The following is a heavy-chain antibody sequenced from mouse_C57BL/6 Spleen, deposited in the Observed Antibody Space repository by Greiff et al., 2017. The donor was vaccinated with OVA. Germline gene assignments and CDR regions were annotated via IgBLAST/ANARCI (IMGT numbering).Heavy chain of an antibody. Sequence: QVQLQQSGPELVKPGASVKISCKASGYAFSSSWMNWVKQRPGKGLEWIGRIYPGDGDTNYNGKFKGKATLTADKSSSTAYMQLSSLTSEDSAVYFCARRSDSSGYFDYWGQGTTLTVSS. J-gene: IGHJ2*01. V-gene: IGHV1-82*01. CDR1: GYAFSSSW. CDR2: IYPGDGDT. D-gene: IGHD3-2*02. CDR3: ARRSDSSGYFDY.